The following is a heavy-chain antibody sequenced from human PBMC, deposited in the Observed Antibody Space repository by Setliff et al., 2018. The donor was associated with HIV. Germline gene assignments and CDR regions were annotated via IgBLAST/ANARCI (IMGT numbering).Heavy chain of an antibody. CDR1: GYTFTGYY. D-gene: IGHD3-22*01. CDR2: INPNSGGT. V-gene: IGHV1-2*06. J-gene: IGHJ5*02. CDR3: ARGYSTDSRGSNWFDP. Sequence: ASVKFSCKASGYTFTGYYVHWVRQAPGQGLEWMGRINPNSGGTNYAQKFQGRVTMTRDTSISTAYMELNRLTSDDTAVYYCARGYSTDSRGSNWFDPWGQGTLVTVSS.